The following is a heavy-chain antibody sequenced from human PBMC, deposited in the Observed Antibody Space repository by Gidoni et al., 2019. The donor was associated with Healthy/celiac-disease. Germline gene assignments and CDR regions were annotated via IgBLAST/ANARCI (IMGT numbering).Heavy chain of an antibody. V-gene: IGHV3-64D*06. CDR1: GFTFSSYA. CDR2: ISSNWGST. CDR3: VKSPALVSAYGMDV. D-gene: IGHD5-18*01. Sequence: EVQLVESGGGLVHPGGSLRLSCSASGFTFSSYAMHWVRQAPGKGLEYVSAISSNWGSTYYADSVKGRFTISRDNSKNTLYLQMSSLGAEDTAVYYCVKSPALVSAYGMDVWGQGTTVTVSS. J-gene: IGHJ6*02.